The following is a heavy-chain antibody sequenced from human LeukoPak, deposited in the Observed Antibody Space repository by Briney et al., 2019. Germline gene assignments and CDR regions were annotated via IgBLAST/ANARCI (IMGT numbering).Heavy chain of an antibody. CDR2: IYYSGST. V-gene: IGHV4-61*03. CDR3: ARNRDGYNSFDY. CDR1: GGSISSGSYY. D-gene: IGHD5-24*01. Sequence: SETVSLTCTVSGGSISSGSYYWSWIRQPPGKGLEWIGYIYYSGSTNYNPSLKSRVTISVDTSKNHFSLKLSSVTAADTAVYYCARNRDGYNSFDYWGQGTLVTVSS. J-gene: IGHJ4*02.